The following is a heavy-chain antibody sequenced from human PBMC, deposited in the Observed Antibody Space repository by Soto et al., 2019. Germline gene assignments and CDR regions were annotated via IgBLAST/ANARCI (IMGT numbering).Heavy chain of an antibody. CDR1: GGSFSDNF. CDR3: ARDKGSGSYNSRYYYGMDA. D-gene: IGHD3-10*01. J-gene: IGHJ6*02. CDR2: INRSGST. V-gene: IGHV4-34*01. Sequence: KTSETLSLTCAVYGGSFSDNFWSWIRQPPGKGLEWIGEINRSGSTNYIPSLKSRVTISVDTSKNQFSLKLSSVSAADTAVYYCARDKGSGSYNSRYYYGMDAWGQGTTVTVSS.